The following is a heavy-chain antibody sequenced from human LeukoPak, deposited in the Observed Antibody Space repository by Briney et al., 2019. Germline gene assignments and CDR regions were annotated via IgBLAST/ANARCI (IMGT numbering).Heavy chain of an antibody. CDR3: ATGRDYAFTY. CDR2: IRYDGSNK. CDR1: GFTFSSYS. D-gene: IGHD3-16*01. V-gene: IGHV3-30*02. Sequence: PGGSLRLSCAASGFTFSSYSMNWVRQAPGKGLEWVAFIRYDGSNKYYADSVKGRFTISRDNSKNTLYLQMSSLRAEDTAVYYCATGRDYAFTYWGQGTMVTVSS. J-gene: IGHJ3*01.